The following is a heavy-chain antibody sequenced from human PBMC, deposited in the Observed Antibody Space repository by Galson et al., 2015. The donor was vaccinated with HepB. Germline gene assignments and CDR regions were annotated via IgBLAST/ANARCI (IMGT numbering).Heavy chain of an antibody. V-gene: IGHV3-30-3*01. CDR1: GFTFSSYA. J-gene: IGHJ6*02. CDR3: AREQIVVVPAAISDRYYYYGMDV. Sequence: SLRLSCAASGFTFSSYAMHWVRQAPGKGLEWVAVKSYDGSNKYYADSVKGRFTISRDNSKNTLYLRMNSLRAEDTAVYYCAREQIVVVPAAISDRYYYYGMDVWGQGTTVTVSS. CDR2: KSYDGSNK. D-gene: IGHD2-2*01.